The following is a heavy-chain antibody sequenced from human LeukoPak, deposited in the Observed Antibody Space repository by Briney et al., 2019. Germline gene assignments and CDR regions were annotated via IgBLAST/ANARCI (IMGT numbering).Heavy chain of an antibody. V-gene: IGHV4-34*01. J-gene: IGHJ4*02. Sequence: PSETLSLTCAVYGGSFSGYYWSWICQPPGKGLEWLGEINHSGSTNYNPSLKSRVTISVDTSKNQFSLKLSSVTAADTAVYYCARETSQLPAMVRLLFDYWGQGTLVTVSS. CDR3: ARETSQLPAMVRLLFDY. CDR2: INHSGST. D-gene: IGHD3-10*01. CDR1: GGSFSGYY.